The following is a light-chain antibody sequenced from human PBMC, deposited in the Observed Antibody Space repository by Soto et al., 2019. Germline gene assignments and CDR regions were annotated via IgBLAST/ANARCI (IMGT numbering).Light chain of an antibody. CDR3: QQYGSSPYT. J-gene: IGKJ2*01. CDR2: GTF. Sequence: EIVLTQSPGTLSLSPGESATLSCRAIESISSKSLAWYQQKPGQAPRLLIYGTFNRATGIPDRFSGSGSGTDFTLTISRLEPEDFAVYFCQQYGSSPYTFGQGTKLEI. V-gene: IGKV3-20*01. CDR1: ESISSKS.